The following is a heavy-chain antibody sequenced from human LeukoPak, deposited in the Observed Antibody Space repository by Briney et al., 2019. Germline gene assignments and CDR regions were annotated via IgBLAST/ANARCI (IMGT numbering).Heavy chain of an antibody. D-gene: IGHD6-6*01. V-gene: IGHV4-59*01. CDR2: TYYSGST. CDR1: GGSISNYY. Sequence: PSETLSLTCTVSGGSISNYYWSWIRQPPGKGLEWIGYTYYSGSTNYNPSLKSRVTISVDTSKNQFSLKLSSVTAADTAVHYCAAYSRSSPWYFDLWGRGTLVTASS. J-gene: IGHJ2*01. CDR3: AAYSRSSPWYFDL.